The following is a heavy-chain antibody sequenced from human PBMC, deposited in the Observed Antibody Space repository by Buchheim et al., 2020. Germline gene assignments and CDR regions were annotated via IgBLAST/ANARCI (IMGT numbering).Heavy chain of an antibody. CDR1: GGSISSSSYY. D-gene: IGHD6-19*01. CDR2: IYYSGST. Sequence: QLQLQESGPGLVKPSETLSLTRTVSGGSISSSSYYWGWIRQPPGKGLEWIGSIYYSGSTYYNPSLTSRVTISVDTSKNQFSLKLSSVTAADTAVYYCARRGISSGWYLYFDYWGQGTL. CDR3: ARRGISSGWYLYFDY. J-gene: IGHJ4*02. V-gene: IGHV4-39*01.